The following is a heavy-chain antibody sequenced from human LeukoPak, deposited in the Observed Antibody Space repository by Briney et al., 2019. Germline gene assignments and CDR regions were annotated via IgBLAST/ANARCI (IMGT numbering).Heavy chain of an antibody. CDR2: IYYSGST. D-gene: IGHD3-10*01. CDR3: ARNYGSGSYSPFDI. V-gene: IGHV4-31*03. CDR1: GGSINNNNYY. Sequence: SETLSLTCTVSGGSINNNNYYWSWIRQHPGKGLEWIGYIYYSGSTYYNPSLKSRVTISVDTSKNQFSLKLSSVTAADTAVYYCARNYGSGSYSPFDIWGQGTMVTVSS. J-gene: IGHJ3*02.